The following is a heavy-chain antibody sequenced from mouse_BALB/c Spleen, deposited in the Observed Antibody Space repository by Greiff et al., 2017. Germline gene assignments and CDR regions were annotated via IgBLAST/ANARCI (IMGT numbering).Heavy chain of an antibody. D-gene: IGHD2-1*01. V-gene: IGHV14-4*02. CDR1: GFNIKDYY. J-gene: IGHJ2*01. Sequence: VQLKESGAELVRSGASVKLSCTASGFNIKDYYMHWVKQRPEQGLEWIGWIDPENGDTEYAPKFQGKATMTADTSSNTAYLQLSSLTSEDTAVYYCTYGNYVGYWGQGTTLTVSS. CDR3: TYGNYVGY. CDR2: IDPENGDT.